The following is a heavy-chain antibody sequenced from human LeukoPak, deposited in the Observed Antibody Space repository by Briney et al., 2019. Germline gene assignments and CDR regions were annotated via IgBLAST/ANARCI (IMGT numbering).Heavy chain of an antibody. J-gene: IGHJ4*02. CDR3: ARAPITSPFYFDS. CDR1: GFAFDEHG. CDR2: INWSGGST. D-gene: IGHD2-2*01. Sequence: GGSLRLACTASGFAFDEHGMSWVRHVPGKGLEWVSGINWSGGSTGYADPLRGRFTISRDNAKNSLYLQMDSLRAEDTAMYYCARAPITSPFYFDSWGQGTLVTVSS. V-gene: IGHV3-20*04.